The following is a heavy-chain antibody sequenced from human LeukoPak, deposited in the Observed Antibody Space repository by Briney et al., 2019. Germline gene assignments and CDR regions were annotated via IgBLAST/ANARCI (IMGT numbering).Heavy chain of an antibody. CDR1: GGSISSSSYY. J-gene: IGHJ4*02. D-gene: IGHD3-22*01. CDR2: IYYSGST. CDR3: ARGYYDSSGYYFDY. V-gene: IGHV4-39*01. Sequence: SETLSLTCTVSGGSISSSSYYWGWIRQPPGKGLEWIGSIYYSGSTYYNPSLKSRVTISVDTSKNQFSLKLSSVTAADTAVYYCARGYYDSSGYYFDYWGQGTLVTVSS.